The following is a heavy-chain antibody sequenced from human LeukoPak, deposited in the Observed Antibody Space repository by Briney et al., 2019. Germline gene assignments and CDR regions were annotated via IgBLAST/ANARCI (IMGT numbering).Heavy chain of an antibody. V-gene: IGHV1-2*02. CDR2: INPNSGGT. Sequence: ASVKVSCKASGYTFTGYYMHWVRQAPGQGLEWMGWINPNSGGTNYAQKFQGRVTMTRDTSISTAYMELTSLTYDDTAVYYCVTWTLQPGFWGQGTLVTVSS. D-gene: IGHD3/OR15-3a*01. CDR3: VTWTLQPGF. J-gene: IGHJ4*02. CDR1: GYTFTGYY.